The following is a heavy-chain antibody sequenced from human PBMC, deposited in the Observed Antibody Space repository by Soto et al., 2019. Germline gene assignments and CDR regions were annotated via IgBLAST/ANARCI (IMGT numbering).Heavy chain of an antibody. J-gene: IGHJ4*02. Sequence: GGSLRLSCAASGFTFNTYGMHWVRQAPGKGLEWVAVVLYDGSNKYYADSVKGRFTITRDNSKNTLYLQMNSLRAEDTAVYYCATFGDYVFEYWGQGTLVTVSS. CDR1: GFTFNTYG. CDR2: VLYDGSNK. CDR3: ATFGDYVFEY. V-gene: IGHV3-33*01. D-gene: IGHD4-17*01.